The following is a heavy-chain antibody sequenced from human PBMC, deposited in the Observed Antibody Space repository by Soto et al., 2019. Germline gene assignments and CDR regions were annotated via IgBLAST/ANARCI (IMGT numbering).Heavy chain of an antibody. CDR3: ARIIVGVTVDL. CDR2: IYYSGST. CDR1: GGSISSGGYY. Sequence: TLSLTCTVSGGSISSGGYYWSWIRQHPGKGLEWIGYIYYSGSTYYNPSLKSRVPISVDTSTNQFSLTLTSVTAADTAVYFCARIIVGVTVDLWGQGSLVTVSS. J-gene: IGHJ5*02. V-gene: IGHV4-31*03. D-gene: IGHD1-26*01.